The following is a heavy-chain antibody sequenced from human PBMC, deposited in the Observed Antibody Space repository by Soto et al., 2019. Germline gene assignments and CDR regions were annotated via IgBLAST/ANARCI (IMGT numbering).Heavy chain of an antibody. V-gene: IGHV3-21*06. CDR3: AGGQNWFDP. Sequence: LRLSCAASGFTFSRYSMNWVRQAPGKGLEWVSSISGASRYIYYADSVKGRFTISRDNAKNSLYLQMNSLRAEDTAVYYCAGGQNWFDPWGQGTLVTVSS. CDR2: ISGASRYI. J-gene: IGHJ5*02. CDR1: GFTFSRYS.